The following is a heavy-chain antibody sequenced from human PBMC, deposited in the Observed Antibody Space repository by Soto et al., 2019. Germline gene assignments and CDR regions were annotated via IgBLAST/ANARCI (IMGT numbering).Heavy chain of an antibody. V-gene: IGHV1-69*12. D-gene: IGHD2-21*01. CDR3: ARDRGLFVHDK. J-gene: IGHJ4*02. CDR2: VIPTFGTA. Sequence: QVQLVQSGAEVKKPGSSVKVTCKASGGTFSSNSISWVRQAPGQGLEWMGGVIPTFGTAKYAQKFQGRVTMSADASTNTSYMELRSLTSEDTAVYSCARDRGLFVHDKWGQGTRVTVSS. CDR1: GGTFSSNS.